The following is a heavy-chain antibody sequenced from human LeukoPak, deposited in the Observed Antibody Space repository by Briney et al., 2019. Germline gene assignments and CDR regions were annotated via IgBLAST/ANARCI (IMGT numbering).Heavy chain of an antibody. D-gene: IGHD3-10*01. CDR3: AKGGSGAVPYYYYYYMDV. CDR2: ISWNSGSI. J-gene: IGHJ6*03. CDR1: GFTFDDYA. V-gene: IGHV3-9*01. Sequence: GGSLRLSCAASGFTFDDYAMHWVRQAPGKGLEWVSGISWNSGSIGYADSVKGRFTISRDNAKNSLYLQMNSLRAEDTALYCCAKGGSGAVPYYYYYYMDVWGKGTTVTVSS.